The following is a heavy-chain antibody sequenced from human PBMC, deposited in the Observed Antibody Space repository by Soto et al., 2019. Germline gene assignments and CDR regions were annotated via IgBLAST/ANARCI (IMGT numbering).Heavy chain of an antibody. V-gene: IGHV3-64D*06. CDR1: GFTFSSYA. CDR3: VKDTGITIFGVVPRYYYGMDV. D-gene: IGHD3-3*01. Sequence: HPGGSLRLSCSASGFTFSSYAMHWVRQAPGKGLEYVSAISSNGGSTYYADSVKGRFTISRDNSKNTLYLQMSSLRAEDTAVYYCVKDTGITIFGVVPRYYYGMDVWGQGTTVTSP. CDR2: ISSNGGST. J-gene: IGHJ6*02.